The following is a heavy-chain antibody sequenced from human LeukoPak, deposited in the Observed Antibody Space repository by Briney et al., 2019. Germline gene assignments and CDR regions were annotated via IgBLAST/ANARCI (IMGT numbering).Heavy chain of an antibody. D-gene: IGHD2-2*01. CDR1: GYTFTSYD. Sequence: GASVKVSCKASGYTFTSYDINWVRQATGQGLEWMGWMNPNSGNTGYAQKFQGRVTMTRNTSISTAYMELSSLRSEDTAVYYCARAYRRVFCSSTSCTDYWGQGTLVTVSS. CDR2: MNPNSGNT. CDR3: ARAYRRVFCSSTSCTDY. J-gene: IGHJ4*02. V-gene: IGHV1-8*01.